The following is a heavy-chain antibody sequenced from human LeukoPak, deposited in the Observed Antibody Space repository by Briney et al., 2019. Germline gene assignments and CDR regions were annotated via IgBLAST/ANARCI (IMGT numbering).Heavy chain of an antibody. D-gene: IGHD5-18*01. J-gene: IGHJ4*02. CDR3: ARYSYANRDFDY. V-gene: IGHV1-2*06. CDR2: INPNSGGT. Sequence: SVTVSCKASGYTFTGYYMHWVRQAPGQGLEWMGRINPNSGGTNYAQKFQGRVTMTRDTSISTAYMELSRPRSDDTAVYYCARYSYANRDFDYWGQGTLVTVSS. CDR1: GYTFTGYY.